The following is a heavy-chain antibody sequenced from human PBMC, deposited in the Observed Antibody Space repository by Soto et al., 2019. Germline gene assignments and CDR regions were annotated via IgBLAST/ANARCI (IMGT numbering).Heavy chain of an antibody. Sequence: ASVKVSCKASGYTFTGYYMHWVRQAPGQGLEWMGWISPNSGGTNYAQKLQGRVTMTTDTSMSTAYMELRSLRSDDTAVYYCARLEQWLASDFDYWGQGTLVTVSS. CDR2: ISPNSGGT. V-gene: IGHV1-2*02. J-gene: IGHJ4*02. CDR3: ARLEQWLASDFDY. CDR1: GYTFTGYY. D-gene: IGHD6-19*01.